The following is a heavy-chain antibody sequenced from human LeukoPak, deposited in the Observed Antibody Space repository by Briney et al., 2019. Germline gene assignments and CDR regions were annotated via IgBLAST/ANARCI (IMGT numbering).Heavy chain of an antibody. CDR3: AKDGYCSSTSCFPYYYGMDV. J-gene: IGHJ6*02. CDR1: GFTFSSYW. Sequence: GGSLRLSCAASGFTFSSYWMSWVRQAPGKGLEWVAFIRYDGSNKYYADSVEGRFTISRDNSKNTLYLQMNSLRAEDTVVYYCAKDGYCSSTSCFPYYYGMDVWGQGTTVTVSS. V-gene: IGHV3-30*02. CDR2: IRYDGSNK. D-gene: IGHD2-2*03.